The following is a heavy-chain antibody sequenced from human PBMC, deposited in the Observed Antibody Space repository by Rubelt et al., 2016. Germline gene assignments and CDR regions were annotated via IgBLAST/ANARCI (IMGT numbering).Heavy chain of an antibody. J-gene: IGHJ4*02. Sequence: GFTFSNYGIHWVRQSPVKGLEWVAVIWYDGSNKYYADSVKGRFTISRDNSKSTVYLQMNSLRAEDTAVYYCAKVPDKDDYWGQGTLVTVSS. CDR2: IWYDGSNK. CDR1: GFTFSNYG. CDR3: AKVPDKDDY. V-gene: IGHV3-33*06.